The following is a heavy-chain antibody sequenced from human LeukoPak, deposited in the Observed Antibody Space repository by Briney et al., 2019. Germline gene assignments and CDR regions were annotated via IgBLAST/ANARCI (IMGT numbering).Heavy chain of an antibody. Sequence: PGGSLRLSCAASGFTFSNYYMSWVRQAPGKGLEWVANIKQDGSDKSYVDSVKGRFTISRDNAENSLYLQMNSLRAEDTAMYFCARDREVGATIHDYWGQGTPVTVSS. CDR3: ARDREVGATIHDY. J-gene: IGHJ4*02. CDR1: GFTFSNYY. D-gene: IGHD1-26*01. V-gene: IGHV3-7*01. CDR2: IKQDGSDK.